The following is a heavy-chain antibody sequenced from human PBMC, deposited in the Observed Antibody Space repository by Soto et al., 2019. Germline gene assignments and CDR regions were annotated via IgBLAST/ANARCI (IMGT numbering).Heavy chain of an antibody. CDR3: ARTNYDFWSGYYQSQYFQH. J-gene: IGHJ1*01. CDR2: INPNSGGT. D-gene: IGHD3-3*01. CDR1: GYTFTGYY. V-gene: IGHV1-2*04. Sequence: ASVKVSFKASGYTFTGYYMHWVRQAPGQGLEWKGWINPNSGGTNYAQKFQGWVTMTRDTSISTAYMELSRLRSDDTAVYYCARTNYDFWSGYYQSQYFQHWGQGTLVTVSS.